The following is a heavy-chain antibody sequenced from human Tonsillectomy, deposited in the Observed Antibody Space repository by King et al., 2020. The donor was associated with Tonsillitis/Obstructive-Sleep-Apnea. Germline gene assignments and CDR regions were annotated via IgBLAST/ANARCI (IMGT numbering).Heavy chain of an antibody. Sequence: QLVQSGAEVKKPGASVKVSCKASGYTFTSYYMNWVRQAPGQGLEWMGIINPSGGSTSYAQKFQGRVTRTRDTSTSTVYMELRSLRSEDTAVYYRARLARIAVAGGRWFDPWGQGTLVTVSS. V-gene: IGHV1-46*01. CDR3: ARLARIAVAGGRWFDP. D-gene: IGHD6-19*01. CDR2: INPSGGST. J-gene: IGHJ5*02. CDR1: GYTFTSYY.